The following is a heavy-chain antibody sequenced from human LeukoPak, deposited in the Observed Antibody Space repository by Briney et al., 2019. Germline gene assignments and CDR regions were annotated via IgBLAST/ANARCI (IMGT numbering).Heavy chain of an antibody. D-gene: IGHD5-12*01. Sequence: ASVKVSCKASGYTFTSYYMHWVRQAPGQGLEWMGIINPSGGSTSYAQKFQGRVTMTRDTSTSTVYMELSSLRSEDTAVNYCARDLEVATIEAYYFDYWGQGTLVTVSS. CDR3: ARDLEVATIEAYYFDY. CDR2: INPSGGST. V-gene: IGHV1-46*01. CDR1: GYTFTSYY. J-gene: IGHJ4*02.